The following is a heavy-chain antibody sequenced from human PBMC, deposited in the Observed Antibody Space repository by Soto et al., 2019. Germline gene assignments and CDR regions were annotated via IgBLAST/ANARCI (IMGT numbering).Heavy chain of an antibody. J-gene: IGHJ4*02. CDR3: ARGSIAVAVYRYFDY. D-gene: IGHD6-19*01. Sequence: SETLSLTCTFSCGSIISGGYYWSWIRQHPGKGLEWIGYIYYSGSTYYNPSLKSRVTISVDTSKNQFSLKLSSVTAADTAVYYCARGSIAVAVYRYFDYWGQGTLVTVSS. CDR2: IYYSGST. V-gene: IGHV4-31*03. CDR1: CGSIISGGYY.